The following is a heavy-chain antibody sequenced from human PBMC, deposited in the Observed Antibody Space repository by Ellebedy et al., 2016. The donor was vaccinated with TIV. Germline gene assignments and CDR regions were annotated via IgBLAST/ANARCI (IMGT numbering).Heavy chain of an antibody. Sequence: GESLKISCAASGFTFSSYGMHWVRQAPGKGLEWVAVISYDGSNKYYADSVKGRFTISRDNSKNTLYLQMNRMRAEDTAVYYCARDPGARQGYCSGGSCWEDYFDYWGQGTLVTVSS. CDR2: ISYDGSNK. J-gene: IGHJ4*02. D-gene: IGHD2-15*01. CDR1: GFTFSSYG. CDR3: ARDPGARQGYCSGGSCWEDYFDY. V-gene: IGHV3-30*03.